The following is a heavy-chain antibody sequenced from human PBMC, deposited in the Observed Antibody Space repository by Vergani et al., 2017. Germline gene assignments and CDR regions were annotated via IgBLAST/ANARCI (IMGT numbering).Heavy chain of an antibody. CDR3: ASAYSSSWYGSGDDY. CDR2: INPISGGT. V-gene: IGHV1-2*02. J-gene: IGHJ4*02. D-gene: IGHD6-13*01. Sequence: QVQLVQSGAEVKKPGASVKVSCKASGYTFTGYYMHWVRQAPGQGLEWMGWINPISGGTNYAQKFQGRVTMTRDTSISTAYMELSRLRSDDTAVYYGASAYSSSWYGSGDDYWGQGTLVTVSS. CDR1: GYTFTGYY.